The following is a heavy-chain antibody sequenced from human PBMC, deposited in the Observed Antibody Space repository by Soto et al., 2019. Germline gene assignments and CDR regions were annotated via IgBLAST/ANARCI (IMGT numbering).Heavy chain of an antibody. V-gene: IGHV5-51*01. Sequence: GESLKISCKGSGYSFTTSWNGWVRQMPGKGLEWVGIINPGDSDTRYSPSFQGHVNISADKSISTPYLQWSILRASDTAMYYCARKVRTGNHHRGQGTLITVSS. CDR3: ARKVRTGNHH. CDR1: GYSFTTSW. J-gene: IGHJ4*02. CDR2: INPGDSDT. D-gene: IGHD1-1*01.